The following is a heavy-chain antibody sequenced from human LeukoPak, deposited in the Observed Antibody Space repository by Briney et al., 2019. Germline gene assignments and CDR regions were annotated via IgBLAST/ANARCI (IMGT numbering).Heavy chain of an antibody. CDR1: GYTFTGYY. CDR2: INPNSGGT. J-gene: IGHJ6*02. CDR3: ARVTSSYDILTGYYQSTYGMDV. D-gene: IGHD3-9*01. V-gene: IGHV1-2*02. Sequence: ASVKVSCKASGYTFTGYYMHWVRQAPGQGLEWMGWINPNSGGTNYAQKFQGRVTMTRDTSISTAYMELSRLRSDDTAVYYCARVTSSYDILTGYYQSTYGMDVWGQGTTVTVSS.